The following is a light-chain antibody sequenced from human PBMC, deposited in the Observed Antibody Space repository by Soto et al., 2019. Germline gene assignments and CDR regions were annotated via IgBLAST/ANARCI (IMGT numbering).Light chain of an antibody. CDR2: DVS. CDR3: SSYTSSSTRV. V-gene: IGLV2-14*01. CDR1: SSDVGGYNY. J-gene: IGLJ2*01. Sequence: QSALTQPASVSVSPGQSITISCTGTSSDVGGYNYVSWYQQHPGKAPKLMIYDVSNRPSGVSNRFSGSKSGNTASLTISGREAEDEADYYCSSYTSSSTRVFGGGTKVTVL.